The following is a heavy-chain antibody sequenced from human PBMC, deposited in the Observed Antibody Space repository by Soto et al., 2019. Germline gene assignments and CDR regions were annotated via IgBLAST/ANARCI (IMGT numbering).Heavy chain of an antibody. V-gene: IGHV3-7*01. CDR2: IKQDGSEK. D-gene: IGHD7-27*01. J-gene: IGHJ4*02. Sequence: PGGSLRLSCAASGFTFSSYGMSWVRQAPGKGLEWVANIKQDGSEKYYVDSVKGRFTISRDNAKNSLYLQMNSLRAEDTAVYYCARDNWGFAIDYWGQGTLVTVSS. CDR1: GFTFSSYG. CDR3: ARDNWGFAIDY.